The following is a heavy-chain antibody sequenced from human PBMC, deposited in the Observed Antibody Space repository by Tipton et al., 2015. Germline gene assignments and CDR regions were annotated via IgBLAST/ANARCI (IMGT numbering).Heavy chain of an antibody. Sequence: TLSLTCTVSGVSPKSGGNYWSWIRQHPGEGLEWIGYIYLTGSTHYNPSLKSRVTISVDTSKNQFSLRLSSVTAADTAMYYCARVSTFLNWFDPWGQGTLVTVSS. CDR2: IYLTGST. V-gene: IGHV4-31*03. CDR3: ARVSTFLNWFDP. J-gene: IGHJ5*02. D-gene: IGHD3-16*01. CDR1: GVSPKSGGNY.